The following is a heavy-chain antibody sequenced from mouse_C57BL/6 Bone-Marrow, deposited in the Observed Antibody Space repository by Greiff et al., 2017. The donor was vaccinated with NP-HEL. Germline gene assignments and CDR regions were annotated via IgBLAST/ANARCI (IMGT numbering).Heavy chain of an antibody. J-gene: IGHJ4*01. CDR1: GHSFTDYN. V-gene: IGHV1-39*01. CDR2: INPNYGTT. CDR3: ASYYYGSSYVAMDY. Sequence: EVQLQQSGPELVKPGASVKISCKASGHSFTDYNMNWVKQSNGKSLEWIGVINPNYGTTSYNQKFKGKATLTVDQSSSTAYMQLNSLTSEDSAVYYCASYYYGSSYVAMDYWGQGTSVTVSS. D-gene: IGHD1-1*01.